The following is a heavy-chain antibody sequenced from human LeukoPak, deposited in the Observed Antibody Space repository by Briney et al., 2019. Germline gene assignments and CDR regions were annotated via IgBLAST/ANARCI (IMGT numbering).Heavy chain of an antibody. CDR2: IYYSGST. V-gene: IGHV4-59*08. J-gene: IGHJ3*02. Sequence: PSETLSLTCAVYGGSFCGYSWSWIRQPPGKGLEWIGYIYYSGSTNYNPSLKSRVTISVDTSKNQFSLKLSSVTAADTAVYYCARRPIWFGESHAFDIWGQGTMVTVSS. CDR1: GGSFCGYS. D-gene: IGHD3-10*01. CDR3: ARRPIWFGESHAFDI.